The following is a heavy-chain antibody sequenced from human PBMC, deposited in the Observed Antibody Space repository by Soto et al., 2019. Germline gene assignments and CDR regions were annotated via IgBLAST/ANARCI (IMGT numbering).Heavy chain of an antibody. CDR1: GFTFSSYG. Sequence: QVQLVESGGGVVQPGRSLRLSCAASGFTFSSYGMHWVRQAPGKGLEWVAIIWYDGSNKYYADSVKGRFTISRDNSKNTLYLQMNSLRAEDTAVYYCAVYYTSGWAFDYWGQGALVTVSS. D-gene: IGHD6-19*01. J-gene: IGHJ4*02. CDR3: AVYYTSGWAFDY. CDR2: IWYDGSNK. V-gene: IGHV3-33*01.